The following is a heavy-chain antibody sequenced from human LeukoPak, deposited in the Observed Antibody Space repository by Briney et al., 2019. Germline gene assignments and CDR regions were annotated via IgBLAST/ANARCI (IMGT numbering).Heavy chain of an antibody. CDR2: INWNGGST. J-gene: IGHJ4*02. CDR3: AREREGGRTTVTTRGGFDY. CDR1: GFSFDDYD. Sequence: PGGSLRLSCAASGFSFDDYDMSWVRQAPGKGLEWVSGINWNGGSTGYADSVKGRFTISRDNAKNSLYLQMNSLRAEDTALYYCAREREGGRTTVTTRGGFDYWGQGTLVTVSS. D-gene: IGHD4-17*01. V-gene: IGHV3-20*04.